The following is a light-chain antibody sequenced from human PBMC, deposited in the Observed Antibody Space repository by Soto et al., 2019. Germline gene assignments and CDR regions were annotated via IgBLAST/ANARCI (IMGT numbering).Light chain of an antibody. Sequence: SLLSRPPPLSWGPGQRGTPSCPGGSSHIGSTYDVQWYQQLPGTAPKLLIHGNTDRPSGVPDRFSGSKSGTSASLAITGLQADDEADYYCQSYDDSLSVHYVFGTGTKVTVL. V-gene: IGLV1-40*01. CDR2: GNT. CDR3: QSYDDSLSVHYV. CDR1: SSHIGSTYD. J-gene: IGLJ1*01.